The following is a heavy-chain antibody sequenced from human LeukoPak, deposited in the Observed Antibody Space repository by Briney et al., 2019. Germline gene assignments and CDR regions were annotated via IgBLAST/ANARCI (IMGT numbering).Heavy chain of an antibody. Sequence: PGGSLRLSCAASGFTFSDYYMSWIRQAPGKGLEWVSYISSSGSTIYYADSVKGRFTISRDNAKNSLYLQMNSLRAEDTAVYYCARLAEGFDWLSYFDYWGQGTLVTVSS. V-gene: IGHV3-11*01. D-gene: IGHD3-9*01. CDR3: ARLAEGFDWLSYFDY. CDR1: GFTFSDYY. J-gene: IGHJ4*02. CDR2: ISSSGSTI.